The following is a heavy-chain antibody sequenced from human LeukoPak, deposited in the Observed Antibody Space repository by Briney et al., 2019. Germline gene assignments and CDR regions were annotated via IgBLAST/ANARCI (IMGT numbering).Heavy chain of an antibody. CDR3: ARGTIRYFDWLLRNYYMDV. CDR1: GGSISSYY. CDR2: IYYSGST. V-gene: IGHV4-59*01. J-gene: IGHJ6*03. Sequence: SETLSLTCTVSGGSISSYYWSWIRQPPGKGLEWIGYIYYSGSTNYNPSPKSRVTISVDTSKNQFSLKLSSVTAADTAVYYCARGTIRYFDWLLRNYYMDVWGKGTTVTVSS. D-gene: IGHD3-9*01.